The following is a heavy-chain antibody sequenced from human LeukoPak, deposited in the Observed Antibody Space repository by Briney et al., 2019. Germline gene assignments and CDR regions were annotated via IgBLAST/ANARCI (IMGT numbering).Heavy chain of an antibody. Sequence: GGSLRLSCAASGFTFSSYAMSWVRQAPGKGLEWVAFIRYDRSNKYYADSVKGRFTISRDNSKNTLYLQMNSLRAEDTAVYYCAKDTYDSSGYYGYWGQGTLVTVSS. J-gene: IGHJ4*02. V-gene: IGHV3-30*02. CDR3: AKDTYDSSGYYGY. D-gene: IGHD3-22*01. CDR1: GFTFSSYA. CDR2: IRYDRSNK.